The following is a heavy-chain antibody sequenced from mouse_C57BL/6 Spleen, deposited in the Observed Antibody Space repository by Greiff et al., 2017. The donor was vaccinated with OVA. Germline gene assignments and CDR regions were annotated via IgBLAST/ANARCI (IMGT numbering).Heavy chain of an antibody. V-gene: IGHV3-6*01. CDR1: GYSITSGYY. Sequence: EVQLQESGPGLVKPSQSLSLTCSVTGYSITSGYYWHWIRQFPGNKLEWMGYISYDGSNKYNPSLKNRISITRDTSKNQFFLKLNSVTTEDTATYYCARDLYYYGSSYAMDYWGQGTSVTVSS. J-gene: IGHJ4*01. CDR2: ISYDGSN. CDR3: ARDLYYYGSSYAMDY. D-gene: IGHD1-1*01.